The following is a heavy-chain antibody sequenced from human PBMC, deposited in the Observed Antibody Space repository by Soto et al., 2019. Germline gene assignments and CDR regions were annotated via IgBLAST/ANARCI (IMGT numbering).Heavy chain of an antibody. J-gene: IGHJ4*02. CDR2: INPYNGNT. Sequence: QVQLVQSGAEVKKPGASVKVSCKASGYTFTTYAITWVRQAPGQGLEWMGWINPYNGNTNYAQTLQGRVTMTTYTSTSTAYMELRSLRSDDKAVYYCARTDSRPQDFDYWGQGTLVSVSS. CDR1: GYTFTTYA. D-gene: IGHD6-13*01. CDR3: ARTDSRPQDFDY. V-gene: IGHV1-18*01.